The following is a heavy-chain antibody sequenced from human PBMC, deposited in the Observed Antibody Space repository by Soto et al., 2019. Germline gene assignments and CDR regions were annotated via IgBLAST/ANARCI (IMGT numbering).Heavy chain of an antibody. CDR1: DDSINSDKYY. D-gene: IGHD3-9*01. J-gene: IGHJ4*02. CDR3: ARLEGLATISYYFDF. V-gene: IGHV4-39*01. Sequence: QLQLQESGPGLVKPSETLSLTCSVSDDSINSDKYYWGWIRQPPGKGLEWIGSIYYRGNAYYNPSLQPRVTIALDKPKSQSSLKLNSVTAADSAVYFCARLEGLATISYYFDFWGPGAMVTVSS. CDR2: IYYRGNA.